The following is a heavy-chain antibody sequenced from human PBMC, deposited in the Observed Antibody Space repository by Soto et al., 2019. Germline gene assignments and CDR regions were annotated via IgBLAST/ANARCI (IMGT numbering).Heavy chain of an antibody. CDR2: IIPILGIA. J-gene: IGHJ4*02. D-gene: IGHD6-13*01. Sequence: QVQLVQSGAEVKKPGSSVKVSCKASGGTFSSYTISWVRQAPGQGLEWMGRIIPILGIANYAQKFQGRVTITADKSTSSAYMELSSLRSEDTAVYYCARDPIVAAGTLDYWGQGTLVTVSS. V-gene: IGHV1-69*08. CDR3: ARDPIVAAGTLDY. CDR1: GGTFSSYT.